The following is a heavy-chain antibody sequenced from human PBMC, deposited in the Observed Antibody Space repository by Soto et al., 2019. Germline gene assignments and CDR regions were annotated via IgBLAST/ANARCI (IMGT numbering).Heavy chain of an antibody. CDR1: GNSFTSYW. J-gene: IGHJ6*02. Sequence: PXESLKVYCKCSGNSFTSYWIGLVLQMPGKGLEWMGIIYPGDSDTRYSPSFQGQVTISADTSISTAYLQWSSLKASDTAMYYCARDLRIEADATGYNYGMDVWGQGTTVTVSS. CDR3: ARDLRIEADATGYNYGMDV. V-gene: IGHV5-51*01. D-gene: IGHD6-13*01. CDR2: IYPGDSDT.